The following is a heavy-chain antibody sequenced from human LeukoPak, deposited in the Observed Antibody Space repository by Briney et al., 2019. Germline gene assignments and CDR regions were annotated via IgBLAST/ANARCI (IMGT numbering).Heavy chain of an antibody. CDR2: IYHSGST. Sequence: SETLSLTCAVSGGSISSSNWWSWVRQPPGKGLEWIGEIYHSGSTNYNPSLKSRVTISVDKSKNQFSLKLSSVTAADTAVYYCARVIAVPAATFFDYWGQGTLVTASS. CDR3: ARVIAVPAATFFDY. V-gene: IGHV4-4*02. D-gene: IGHD2-2*01. J-gene: IGHJ4*02. CDR1: GGSISSSNW.